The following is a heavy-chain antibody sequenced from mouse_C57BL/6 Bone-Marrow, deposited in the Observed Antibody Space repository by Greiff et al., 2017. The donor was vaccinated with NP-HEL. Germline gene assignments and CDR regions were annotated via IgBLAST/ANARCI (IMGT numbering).Heavy chain of an antibody. V-gene: IGHV7-3*01. Sequence: EVQLVESGGGLVQPGGSLSLSCAASGFTFTDYYMSWVRQPPGKALEWLGFIRNKANGYTTEYSASVKGRFTISRDNSQSILYLQMNALRAEDSATYYCARRGVLWEYFDVWGTGTTVTVSS. CDR1: GFTFTDYY. D-gene: IGHD1-1*02. CDR2: IRNKANGYTT. CDR3: ARRGVLWEYFDV. J-gene: IGHJ1*03.